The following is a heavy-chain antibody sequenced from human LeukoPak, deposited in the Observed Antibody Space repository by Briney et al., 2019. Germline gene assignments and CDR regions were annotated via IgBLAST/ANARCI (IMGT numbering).Heavy chain of an antibody. Sequence: QTGGSLRLSCAASGFTFSSYAMSWVRQAPGKGLEWVSAISGSGGSTYYADSVKGRFTISRDNSKNTLYLQMNSLRAEDTAVYYCAKSPSSGYYFGYFQHWGQGPLVRVS. D-gene: IGHD3-22*01. V-gene: IGHV3-23*01. CDR3: AKSPSSGYYFGYFQH. CDR2: ISGSGGST. J-gene: IGHJ1*01. CDR1: GFTFSSYA.